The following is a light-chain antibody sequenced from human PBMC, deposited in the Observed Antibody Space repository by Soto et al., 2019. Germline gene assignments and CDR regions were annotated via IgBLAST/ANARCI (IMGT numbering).Light chain of an antibody. CDR3: QQYGSSPWT. Sequence: NVLTQSPGTLSLSPGERATLSCRASQSVSSNYLAWYQQKPGQAPRPLIYGASSRATGIPDRFSGSGAGTDFTLTISRLESEDFAVYYCQQYGSSPWTFGQGTKV. CDR2: GAS. CDR1: QSVSSNY. J-gene: IGKJ1*01. V-gene: IGKV3-20*01.